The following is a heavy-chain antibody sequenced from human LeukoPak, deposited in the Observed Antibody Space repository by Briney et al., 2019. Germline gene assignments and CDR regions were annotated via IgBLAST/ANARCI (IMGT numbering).Heavy chain of an antibody. Sequence: GSLRLSCAASGFSFSNSWMHWVRQVPGKGLVWVSRINTDGKTTTYADSVKGRFTISRDNAKSTLYLEMNSLYAEDTAVYFCARDYPPDWGQGTLVAVAA. J-gene: IGHJ4*02. V-gene: IGHV3-74*03. CDR1: GFSFSNSW. CDR2: INTDGKTT. CDR3: ARDYPPD.